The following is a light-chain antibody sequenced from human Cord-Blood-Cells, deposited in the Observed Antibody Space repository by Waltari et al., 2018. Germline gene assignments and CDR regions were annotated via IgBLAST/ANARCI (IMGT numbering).Light chain of an antibody. CDR1: QSVSSSY. V-gene: IGKV3-20*01. CDR3: QQYGSSPRT. CDR2: GAS. Sequence: EIVLTQPPGTLPLSPGERATLPCRASQSVSSSYLAWYQQKPGQAPRLLIYGASSRATGIPDRFSGSGSGTDFTLTISRLEPEDFAVYYCQQYGSSPRTFGQGTKVEIK. J-gene: IGKJ1*01.